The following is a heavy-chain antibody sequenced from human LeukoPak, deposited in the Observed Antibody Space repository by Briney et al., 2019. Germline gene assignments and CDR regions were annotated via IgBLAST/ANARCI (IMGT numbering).Heavy chain of an antibody. CDR1: GFTFSRYA. CDR2: ISYDASNK. J-gene: IGHJ6*04. V-gene: IGHV3-30*04. D-gene: IGHD3-10*02. CDR3: AELGITMIGGV. Sequence: GGSLRLSCTASGFTFSRYAMHWVRQAPGKGLEWVAVISYDASNKYYADSVKGRFTISRDNAKNSLYLQMNSLRAEDTAVYYCAELGITMIGGVWGKGTTVTISS.